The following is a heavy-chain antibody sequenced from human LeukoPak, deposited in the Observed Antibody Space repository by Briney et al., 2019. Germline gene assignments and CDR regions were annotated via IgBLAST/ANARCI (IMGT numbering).Heavy chain of an antibody. CDR3: AKGSGNYLTYYFDY. CDR1: GFTFSNFW. CDR2: IKDDGSAK. J-gene: IGHJ4*02. Sequence: GGSLRLSCTVSGFTFSNFWMSWVRQAPGKGLERVANIKDDGSAKFYLASVEGRFTISRDNAKSSLYLQMNSLRAEDTAVYYCAKGSGNYLTYYFDYWGQGPLVTVSS. V-gene: IGHV3-7*01. D-gene: IGHD1-26*01.